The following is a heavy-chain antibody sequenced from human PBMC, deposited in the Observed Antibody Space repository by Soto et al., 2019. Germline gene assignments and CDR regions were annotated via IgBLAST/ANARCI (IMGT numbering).Heavy chain of an antibody. CDR2: ISDAGSA. CDR1: GFVFSNFG. J-gene: IGHJ4*02. CDR3: AKAGPHFDS. Sequence: QVHLVESGGGVVQPGRSLRLSCAASGFVFSNFGMHWVRQVPGKGLEWVAMISDAGSAFHAESVKGRFTISRDNSRNTLYLQMTRLQTEDAAVYYCAKAGPHFDSWGQGTLVSVS. D-gene: IGHD7-27*01. V-gene: IGHV3-30*18.